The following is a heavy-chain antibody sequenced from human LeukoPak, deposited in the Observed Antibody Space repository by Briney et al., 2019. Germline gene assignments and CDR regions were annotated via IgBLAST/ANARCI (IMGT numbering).Heavy chain of an antibody. J-gene: IGHJ3*02. D-gene: IGHD3-22*01. Sequence: GGSLRLSCAASGFTFSSYAMSWVRQAPGKGLEWVSASSGGGGSTYCADSVKGRFTISRDNSKNTLYLQMNSLRAEDTAVYYRAKDRDSSGYYDDAFDIWGQGTMVTVSS. CDR3: AKDRDSSGYYDDAFDI. CDR2: SSGGGGST. V-gene: IGHV3-23*01. CDR1: GFTFSSYA.